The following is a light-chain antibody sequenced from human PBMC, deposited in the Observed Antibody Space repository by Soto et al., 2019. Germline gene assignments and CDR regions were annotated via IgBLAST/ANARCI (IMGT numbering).Light chain of an antibody. V-gene: IGKV1-8*01. CDR3: QQYYSYPLT. J-gene: IGKJ4*01. CDR1: QGISSY. Sequence: AIRMTQSPSSLAASTGDRVTITSRASQGISSYLAWYQQKPGKAPKLLIYAASTLQSGVPSRFSGSGSGTDFTLTISCLQSEEFATYYCQQYYSYPLTVGGGTKVDIK. CDR2: AAS.